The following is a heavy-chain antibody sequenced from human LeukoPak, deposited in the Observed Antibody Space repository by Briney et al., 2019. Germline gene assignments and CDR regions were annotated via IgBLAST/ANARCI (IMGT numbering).Heavy chain of an antibody. V-gene: IGHV4-39*01. CDR2: IYYSGRT. J-gene: IGHJ4*02. Sequence: KPSETLSLTCTVSGGSISSSSYYWGWIRQSPGKGLEWIGSIYYSGRTYYNPSLKSRVTISGDTSKNQFSLKLTSVTAADTAVYYCASGGYCSSTSCYSDYWGQGTLVTVSS. CDR1: GGSISSSSYY. D-gene: IGHD2-2*02. CDR3: ASGGYCSSTSCYSDY.